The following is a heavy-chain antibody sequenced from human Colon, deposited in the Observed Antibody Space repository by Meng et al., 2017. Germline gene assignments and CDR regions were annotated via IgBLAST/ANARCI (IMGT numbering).Heavy chain of an antibody. V-gene: IGHV3-23*01. D-gene: IGHD6-13*01. Sequence: GESLKISCAASGFTFSNYDMSWVRQAPGKGLEWVSNIRTSGETYYADSVRGRFTISRDNSKSILYLQMNSLATDDTALYYCAKGEGASWYLYWGQGTLVTVSS. CDR2: IRTSGET. J-gene: IGHJ4*02. CDR1: GFTFSNYD. CDR3: AKGEGASWYLY.